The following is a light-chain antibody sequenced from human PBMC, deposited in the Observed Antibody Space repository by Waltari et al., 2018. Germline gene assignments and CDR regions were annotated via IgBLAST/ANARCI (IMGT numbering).Light chain of an antibody. CDR2: DVS. V-gene: IGLV2-14*03. CDR1: SSDFGGYNS. Sequence: QSALTQPASVSGSPGQSVTISCTGTSSDFGGYNSVSWYQDHPGQAPKVIIYDVSNRPSGVYDRFSGSKTGNTASLTISGLQAEDEADYYRSSQSSNYVVLFGGGSNLTVL. CDR3: SSQSSNYVVL. J-gene: IGLJ2*01.